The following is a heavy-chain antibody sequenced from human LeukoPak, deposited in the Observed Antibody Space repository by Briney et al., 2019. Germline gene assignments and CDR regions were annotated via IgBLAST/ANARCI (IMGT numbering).Heavy chain of an antibody. J-gene: IGHJ6*02. Sequence: ASVKVSCKASGYTFTSYGISWVRQAPGQGLEWMGWISAYNGNTNYAQKLQGRVTMTTDTSTSTAYMELRSLRSDDTAVYYCASSYGSGIRSFGMDVWGQGTTVTVSS. CDR1: GYTFTSYG. V-gene: IGHV1-18*01. CDR2: ISAYNGNT. D-gene: IGHD3-10*01. CDR3: ASSYGSGIRSFGMDV.